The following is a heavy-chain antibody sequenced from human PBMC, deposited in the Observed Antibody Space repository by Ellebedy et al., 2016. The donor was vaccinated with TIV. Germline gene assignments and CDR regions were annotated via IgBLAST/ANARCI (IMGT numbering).Heavy chain of an antibody. CDR1: GFTFSSYA. V-gene: IGHV3-9*01. J-gene: IGHJ4*02. D-gene: IGHD6-19*01. Sequence: SLKISCAASGFTFSSYAMSWVRQAPGKGLEWVSGISWNSGSIGYADSVKGRFTISRDNAKNSLYLQMNSLRAEDTALYYCAKGRYSSGWYGFEGWGQGTLVTVSS. CDR2: ISWNSGSI. CDR3: AKGRYSSGWYGFEG.